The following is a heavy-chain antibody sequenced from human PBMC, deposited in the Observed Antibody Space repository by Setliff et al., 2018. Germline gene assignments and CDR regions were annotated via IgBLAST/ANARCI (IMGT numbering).Heavy chain of an antibody. Sequence: SETLSLTCAVSYYSIRSGYYWGWIRQPPGKGLEWIGSIYYTGSTYYNPSLKSRVPMSVDTSKRQYSLKLGSATAADTAVYYCARDMGQPYYFETWGRGTLVTVSS. D-gene: IGHD1-1*01. J-gene: IGHJ4*02. CDR3: ARDMGQPYYFET. V-gene: IGHV4-38-2*02. CDR1: YYSIRSGYY. CDR2: IYYTGST.